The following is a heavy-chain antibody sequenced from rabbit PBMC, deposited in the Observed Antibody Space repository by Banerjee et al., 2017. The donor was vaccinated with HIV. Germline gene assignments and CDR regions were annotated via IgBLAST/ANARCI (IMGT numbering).Heavy chain of an antibody. CDR3: ARDWDIDGGAAWVYPNFGL. D-gene: IGHD7-1*01. J-gene: IGHJ4*01. V-gene: IGHV1S45*01. Sequence: QEQLEESGGDLVKPEGSLTLTCTASGFDFSAGYYMCWVRQAPGKGLEWIACIGAGSTGNTYYASWAKGRFTISKTSSTTVTLQMTSLTAADTATYFCARDWDIDGGAAWVYPNFGLWGPGTLVTVS. CDR1: GFDFSAGYY. CDR2: IGAGSTGNT.